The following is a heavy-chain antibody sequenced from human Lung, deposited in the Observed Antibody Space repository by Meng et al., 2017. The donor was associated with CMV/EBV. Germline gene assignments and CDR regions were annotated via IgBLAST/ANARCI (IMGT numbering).Heavy chain of an antibody. V-gene: IGHV4-39*07. CDR3: ARARLSSRSMDC. D-gene: IGHD2/OR15-2a*01. CDR2: IYYSGST. J-gene: IGHJ6*02. CDR1: GGSISSSSYY. Sequence: SXTLSLXCTVSGGSISSSSYYWGWIRQPPGKGLEWIGSIYYSGSTYYNPSLKSRVFISVDTSKNQLSLNLTPVTAADTAVYYCARARLSSRSMDCLGQGTPVASSS.